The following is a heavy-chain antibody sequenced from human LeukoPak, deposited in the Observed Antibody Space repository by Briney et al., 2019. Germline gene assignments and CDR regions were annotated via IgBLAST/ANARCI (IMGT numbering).Heavy chain of an antibody. CDR3: ARALVDTAMAAYWYFDL. Sequence: GGSLRLSCAASGFTFSSYSMNWVRQAPGKGLEWVSSISSSSSYIYYADSVKGRFTISRDNAKNSLYLQMNSLRAEDTAVYYCARALVDTAMAAYWYFDLWGRGTLVTVSS. V-gene: IGHV3-21*01. CDR1: GFTFSSYS. CDR2: ISSSSSYI. J-gene: IGHJ2*01. D-gene: IGHD5-18*01.